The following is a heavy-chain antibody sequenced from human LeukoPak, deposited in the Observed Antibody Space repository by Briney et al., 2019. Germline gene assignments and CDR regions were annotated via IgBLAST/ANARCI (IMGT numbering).Heavy chain of an antibody. Sequence: PGGSLRLSCAASGFTFTIYTMNWVRQAPGKGLEWVSSISSSSSYIYYADSVKGRFTISRDNAKNSLYLQMNSLRAEDTAVYYCARFVGSSGWYDYFDYWGQGTLVTVSS. V-gene: IGHV3-21*01. CDR3: ARFVGSSGWYDYFDY. CDR2: ISSSSSYI. D-gene: IGHD6-19*01. CDR1: GFTFTIYT. J-gene: IGHJ4*02.